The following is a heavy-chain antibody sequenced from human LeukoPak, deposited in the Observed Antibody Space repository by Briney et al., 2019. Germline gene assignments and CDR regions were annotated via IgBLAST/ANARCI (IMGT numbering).Heavy chain of an antibody. CDR2: VSASGEKS. V-gene: IGHV3-23*01. J-gene: IGHJ3*02. Sequence: PGGSLRLSCSASAFTFSNYVINWVRQAPGKGLEWVSTVSASGEKSYHADSVKGRFSISRDNSKNTLSLQMNSLRAEDTAVYYCSKSGPGAMTFDAFDIWGQGTVVTASS. CDR1: AFTFSNYV. CDR3: SKSGPGAMTFDAFDI.